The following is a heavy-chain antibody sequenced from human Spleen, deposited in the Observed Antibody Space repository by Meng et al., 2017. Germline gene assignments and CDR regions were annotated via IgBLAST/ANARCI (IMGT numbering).Heavy chain of an antibody. V-gene: IGHV4-39*07. CDR1: VCSIRSMSYY. CDR2: MYYRAST. Sequence: ESAPGQCMPSVTLSCTCTAPVCSIRSMSYYWGCLGQPPGKGLEWIGSMYYRASTYYNQALKSRVTISVDTAKNQFSLKLSSVTAADTAVYYCARGLNWFDPWGQGTLVTVSS. CDR3: ARGLNWFDP. J-gene: IGHJ5*02.